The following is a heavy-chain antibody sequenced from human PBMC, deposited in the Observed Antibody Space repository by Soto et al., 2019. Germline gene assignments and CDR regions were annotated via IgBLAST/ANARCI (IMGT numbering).Heavy chain of an antibody. CDR2: INIGNGNT. V-gene: IGHV1-3*04. CDR3: AREPLCGGKCYLNYFDP. Sequence: ASVKVSCKASGYTFTSYPIHWVRQAPGQGLEWMGWINIGNGNTQYSQNFQGRVTITRDTSATTAYMELSSLRSEDTAAYYCAREPLCGGKCYLNYFDPWGQGTLVTVSS. CDR1: GYTFTSYP. D-gene: IGHD2-15*01. J-gene: IGHJ5*02.